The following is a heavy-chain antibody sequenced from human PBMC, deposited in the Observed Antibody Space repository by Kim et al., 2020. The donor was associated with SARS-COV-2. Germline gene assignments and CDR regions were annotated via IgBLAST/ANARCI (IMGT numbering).Heavy chain of an antibody. J-gene: IGHJ4*02. V-gene: IGHV5-51*01. CDR3: ARQGYGDYIDY. CDR2: T. Sequence: TRYSPSFQGQVTISADKSISTADLQWSSLKASDTAMYYCARQGYGDYIDYWGQGTLVTVSS. D-gene: IGHD4-17*01.